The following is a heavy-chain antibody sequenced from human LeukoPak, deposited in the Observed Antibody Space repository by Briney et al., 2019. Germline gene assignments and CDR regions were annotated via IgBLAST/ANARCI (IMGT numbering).Heavy chain of an antibody. V-gene: IGHV4-59*12. CDR2: IYYSGST. CDR1: GGSISTFY. D-gene: IGHD3-10*01. CDR3: ASSGGYYFDY. Sequence: SETLSLTCTVSGGSISTFYWSWIRQPPGKGLEWIGYIYYSGSTNYNPSLKSRLTISVDTSKNQFSLKLSSVTAADTAVYYCASSGGYYFDYWGQGTLVTVSS. J-gene: IGHJ4*02.